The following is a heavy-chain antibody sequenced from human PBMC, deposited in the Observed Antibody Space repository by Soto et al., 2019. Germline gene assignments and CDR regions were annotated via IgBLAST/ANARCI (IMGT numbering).Heavy chain of an antibody. V-gene: IGHV3-30-3*01. CDR1: GFTFSSYA. Sequence: QVQLVESGGGVVQPGRSLRLYCAASGFTFSSYAMHWVRQAPGKGLEWVAVISYDGSNKYYADSVKGRFTISRDNSKNTLYLQMNSLRAEDTAVYYCARGVGSSWYLSDYWGQGTLVTVSS. D-gene: IGHD6-13*01. CDR3: ARGVGSSWYLSDY. J-gene: IGHJ4*02. CDR2: ISYDGSNK.